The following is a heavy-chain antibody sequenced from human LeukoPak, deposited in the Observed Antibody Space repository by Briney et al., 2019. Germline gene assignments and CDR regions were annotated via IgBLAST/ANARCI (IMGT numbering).Heavy chain of an antibody. D-gene: IGHD3-16*01. CDR2: IYTSGST. CDR3: ARNRSEPLGNGGSFDS. Sequence: SETLSLTCTVSGGSISSGSYYWSWIRQPAGKGLEWIGRIYTSGSTNYNPSLKSRVTISVDTSKNQFSLKLSSVTAADTAVYYCARNRSEPLGNGGSFDSWGQGTLVTVSS. J-gene: IGHJ4*02. CDR1: GGSISSGSYY. V-gene: IGHV4-61*02.